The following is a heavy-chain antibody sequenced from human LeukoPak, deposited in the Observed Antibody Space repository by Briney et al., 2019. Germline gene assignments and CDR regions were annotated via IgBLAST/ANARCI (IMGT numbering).Heavy chain of an antibody. Sequence: ASVKVSCKASGYTFTGYYMHWVRQAPGQGLEWMGRINPNSGGTNYAQKFQGRVTMTRDTSISTAYMELSRLRSDDTAVYFCARSMISMLKVNWFDPWGQGTLVTVSS. D-gene: IGHD3-16*01. V-gene: IGHV1-2*06. CDR3: ARSMISMLKVNWFDP. CDR1: GYTFTGYY. CDR2: INPNSGGT. J-gene: IGHJ5*02.